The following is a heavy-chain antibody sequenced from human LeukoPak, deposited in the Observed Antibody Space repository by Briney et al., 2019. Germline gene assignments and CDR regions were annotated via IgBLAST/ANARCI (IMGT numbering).Heavy chain of an antibody. CDR2: FDPEDGET. V-gene: IGHV1-24*01. J-gene: IGHJ3*02. CDR3: AATKYYDILTGYPTPGAFDI. CDR1: GYTLTELS. Sequence: ASVKVSCKVSGYTLTELSMHWVRQAPGKGLEWMGGFDPEDGETIYAQKFQSRVTMTEDTSTDTAYMELSSLRPEDTAVYYCAATKYYDILTGYPTPGAFDIWGQGTMVTVSS. D-gene: IGHD3-9*01.